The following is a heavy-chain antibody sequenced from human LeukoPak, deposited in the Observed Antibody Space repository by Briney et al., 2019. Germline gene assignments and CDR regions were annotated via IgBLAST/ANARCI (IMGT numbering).Heavy chain of an antibody. V-gene: IGHV1-46*01. CDR3: AREGLEVSISFDY. Sequence: ASVKASCKASGYTFTSYYMHWVRHAPGQRLEWMGIINPSGGSTSYAQKFQGRVTMTRDMSTSTVYMELSSLRSEDTAVYYCAREGLEVSISFDYWGQGTLVTVSS. J-gene: IGHJ4*02. D-gene: IGHD2-8*01. CDR1: GYTFTSYY. CDR2: INPSGGST.